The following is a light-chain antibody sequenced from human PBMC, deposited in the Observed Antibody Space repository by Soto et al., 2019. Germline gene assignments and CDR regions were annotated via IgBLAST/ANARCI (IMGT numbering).Light chain of an antibody. V-gene: IGKV1-33*01. CDR3: QQYDNLPIT. J-gene: IGKJ5*01. Sequence: DIQMTQSPSSLSASVGDRFAITCQASQDISTYLNWYQQKPGKAPKLLIYDASNLETGVPSRFSGSGSGTDFTFTISSLQPEDIATYYCQQYDNLPITFGQGTRLEIK. CDR1: QDISTY. CDR2: DAS.